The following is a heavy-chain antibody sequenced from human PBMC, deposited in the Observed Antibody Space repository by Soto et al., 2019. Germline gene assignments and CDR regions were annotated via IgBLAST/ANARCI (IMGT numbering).Heavy chain of an antibody. CDR2: IYASGNT. Sequence: PSETLSLTCTASGGSMSSYYWNWIRQPPGKGLESIGYIYASGNTNYNPSLKSRVTISVDTSKNQFSLKLSSVTAADTAVYYCALKGSYYDSSGYDYWGQGTLVTVSS. D-gene: IGHD3-22*01. J-gene: IGHJ4*02. V-gene: IGHV4-59*01. CDR3: ALKGSYYDSSGYDY. CDR1: GGSMSSYY.